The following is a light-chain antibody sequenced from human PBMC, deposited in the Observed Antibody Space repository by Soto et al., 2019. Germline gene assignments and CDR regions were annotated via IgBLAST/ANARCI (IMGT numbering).Light chain of an antibody. CDR3: QTWGTGVV. CDR1: SGHRSYT. Sequence: QSVLTQSPSASASLGASVKLTCTLSSGHRSYTIAWHQQQTEKGPRFLMKLNPDGSHNKGDGIPDRFSGSSSGAERYLTISSLQSEDEADYYCQTWGTGVVFGGGTKVTVL. J-gene: IGLJ2*01. V-gene: IGLV4-69*01. CDR2: LNPDGSH.